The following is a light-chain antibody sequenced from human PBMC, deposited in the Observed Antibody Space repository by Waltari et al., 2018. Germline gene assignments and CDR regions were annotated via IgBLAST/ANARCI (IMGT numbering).Light chain of an antibody. Sequence: DIQMTQSPSTLSPSVGDRGTITCRAIQSLSSWLAWYQQKSGKAPKLLIYKASSLESGVPSRFSGSGSGTEFTLTISSLQPDDFATYYCQQYNSYPWTFGQGTKVEIK. J-gene: IGKJ1*01. CDR1: QSLSSW. V-gene: IGKV1-5*03. CDR3: QQYNSYPWT. CDR2: KAS.